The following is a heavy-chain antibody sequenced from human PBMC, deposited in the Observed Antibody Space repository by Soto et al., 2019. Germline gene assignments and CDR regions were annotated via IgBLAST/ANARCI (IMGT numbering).Heavy chain of an antibody. CDR1: GFSLSTSGVG. CDR3: AHKGPEDWPLDY. V-gene: IGHV2-5*02. Sequence: QITLKESGPTLVRPTQTLTLTCAFSGFSLSTSGVGVGWIRQPPGKALEWLAVIYWDDSKHYRPSLRSRLTITKVTSKIQVVLTMTNMDPMDTGTFYCAHKGPEDWPLDYWGQGTLVTVSS. CDR2: IYWDDSK. J-gene: IGHJ4*02. D-gene: IGHD3-9*01.